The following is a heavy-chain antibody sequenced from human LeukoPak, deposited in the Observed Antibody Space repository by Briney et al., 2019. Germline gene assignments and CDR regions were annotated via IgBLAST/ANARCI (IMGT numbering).Heavy chain of an antibody. CDR1: GGSISGYY. V-gene: IGHV4-59*01. CDR3: ARDGRAGSLFAY. Sequence: SETLSLTCTVSGGSISGYYWSWIRQPPGKGLEWVGYISYSGSTNYNPSLKSRVTISVDTSKNQFSLKLSSVTAADTALYYCARDGRAGSLFAYWGQGTLVTVSS. J-gene: IGHJ4*02. D-gene: IGHD6-19*01. CDR2: ISYSGST.